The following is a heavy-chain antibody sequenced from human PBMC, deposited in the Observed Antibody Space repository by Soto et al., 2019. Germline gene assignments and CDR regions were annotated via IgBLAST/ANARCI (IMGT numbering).Heavy chain of an antibody. CDR1: GFIFSSYA. CDR3: AKEQTTGAHYALDY. Sequence: PVGSLRLSCEASGFIFSSYAMNWVRQAPGKGLQWVSSITGSSDYTSYIASVKGRFTISRDNSKNTLYLQMNSLRAEDTAVYFCAKEQTTGAHYALDYWGQGTLVTVSS. J-gene: IGHJ4*02. CDR2: ITGSSDYT. D-gene: IGHD2-8*02. V-gene: IGHV3-23*01.